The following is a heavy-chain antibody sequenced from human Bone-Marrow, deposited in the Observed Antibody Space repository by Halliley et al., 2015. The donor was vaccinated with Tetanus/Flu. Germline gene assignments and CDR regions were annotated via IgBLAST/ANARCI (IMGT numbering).Heavy chain of an antibody. Sequence: SGFVFRSYVMHWFRQAPGKGLEWVAVIPFDGNNFHYADSVKGRFTISRDNSANTLFLEIDSLRLEDTAVYYCARARLVADFWGQGTLVTVSS. CDR1: GFVFRSYV. J-gene: IGHJ4*02. CDR3: ARARLVADF. D-gene: IGHD5-12*01. CDR2: IPFDGNNF. V-gene: IGHV3-30-3*01.